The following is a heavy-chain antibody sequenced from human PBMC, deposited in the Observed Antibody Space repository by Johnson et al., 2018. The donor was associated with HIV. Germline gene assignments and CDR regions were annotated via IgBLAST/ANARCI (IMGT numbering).Heavy chain of an antibody. CDR2: ISYDGSNK. CDR3: AKVLASWPPDSRDAFDI. V-gene: IGHV3-30*18. Sequence: QVQLVESGGGVVQPGRSLRLSCAASGFTFSSYGMHWVRQAPGKGLEWVAVISYDGSNKYYADSVKGRFTISRDNSKNTLYLQMNSLRAEDTAVYYCAKVLASWPPDSRDAFDIWGQGTLVTVSS. D-gene: IGHD3-22*01. CDR1: GFTFSSYG. J-gene: IGHJ3*02.